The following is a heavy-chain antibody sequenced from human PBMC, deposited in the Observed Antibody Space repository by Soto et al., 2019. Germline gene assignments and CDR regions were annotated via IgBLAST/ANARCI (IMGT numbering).Heavy chain of an antibody. D-gene: IGHD3-10*01. CDR2: INAGNGNT. V-gene: IGHV1-3*01. CDR1: GYTFTNYA. Sequence: ASVKVSCKASGYTFTNYAMQWVRQAPGQRLEWMGWINAGNGNTKYSQKFQGRVTITRDTSASTAYMELSSLTSEGTAIYYCARGIWTMTRGAYYFDNWGQGTLVTVSS. J-gene: IGHJ4*02. CDR3: ARGIWTMTRGAYYFDN.